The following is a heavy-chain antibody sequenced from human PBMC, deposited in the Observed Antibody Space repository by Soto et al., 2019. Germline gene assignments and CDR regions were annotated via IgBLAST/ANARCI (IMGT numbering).Heavy chain of an antibody. V-gene: IGHV1-3*01. CDR2: INAGNGNT. CDR3: ARSRYSSSWYWYFDL. Sequence: ASVKVSCKASGYTFTSYAMHWVRQAPGQRLEWMGWINAGNGNTKYSQKFQGRVTITRDTSASTAYMELSSLRSEDTAVYYCARSRYSSSWYWYFDLWGRGTLVTVSS. J-gene: IGHJ2*01. CDR1: GYTFTSYA. D-gene: IGHD6-13*01.